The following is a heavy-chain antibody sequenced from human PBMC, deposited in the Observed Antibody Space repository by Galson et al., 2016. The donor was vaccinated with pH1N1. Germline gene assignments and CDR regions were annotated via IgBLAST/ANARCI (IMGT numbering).Heavy chain of an antibody. V-gene: IGHV3-30*18. CDR3: AKDQSVFDLPIDY. J-gene: IGHJ4*02. CDR2: ISYDGSDK. D-gene: IGHD3-9*01. Sequence: SLRLSCAASGFRFSSYGMHWVRQAPGKGLEWVAGISYDGSDKFYADSVKGRFTISRDNSKNTLYLLMDSLRYDDTAVYYCAKDQSVFDLPIDYWGQGTLV. CDR1: GFRFSSYG.